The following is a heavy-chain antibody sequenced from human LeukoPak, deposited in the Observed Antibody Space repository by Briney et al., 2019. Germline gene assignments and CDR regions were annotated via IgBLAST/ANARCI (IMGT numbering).Heavy chain of an antibody. CDR2: INPNSGGT. CDR3: ATSLYCSSTNCYALYFQH. Sequence: ASVKVSCKASGYTFTDYYMHWVRQAPGQGLEWMGWINPNSGGTNYAQKFQGRVTMTRDTSISTAYMELSRLRSDDTAVYYCATSLYCSSTNCYALYFQHWGQGTLVTVSS. V-gene: IGHV1-2*02. J-gene: IGHJ1*01. CDR1: GYTFTDYY. D-gene: IGHD2-2*01.